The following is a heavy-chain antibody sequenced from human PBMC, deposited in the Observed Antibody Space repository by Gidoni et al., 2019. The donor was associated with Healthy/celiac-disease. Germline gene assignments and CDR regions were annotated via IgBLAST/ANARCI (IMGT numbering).Heavy chain of an antibody. D-gene: IGHD4-17*01. CDR3: ARDGGSDYGGGFDY. Sequence: QLQLQESGSGLVTPSQTLSLTCAVSGGSISSGGYSWSWLRQPPGKGLEWIGYISHSGSTYYNPSLKSRVTISVDRSKNQFSLKLSSVTAADTAVYYCARDGGSDYGGGFDYWGQGTLVTVSS. CDR2: ISHSGST. J-gene: IGHJ4*02. CDR1: GGSISSGGYS. V-gene: IGHV4-30-2*01.